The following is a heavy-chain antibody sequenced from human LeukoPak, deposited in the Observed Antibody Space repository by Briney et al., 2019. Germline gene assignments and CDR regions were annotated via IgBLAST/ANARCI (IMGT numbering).Heavy chain of an antibody. CDR1: GFTFSSYW. V-gene: IGHV3-30*18. Sequence: GGSLRLSCAASGFTFSSYWMHWVRQAPGKGLEWVAVISYDGSNKYYADSVKGRFTISRDNSKNTLYLQMNSLRAEDTAVYYCAKDRTTVTTLYYFDYWGQGTLVTVSS. J-gene: IGHJ4*02. CDR2: ISYDGSNK. CDR3: AKDRTTVTTLYYFDY. D-gene: IGHD4-17*01.